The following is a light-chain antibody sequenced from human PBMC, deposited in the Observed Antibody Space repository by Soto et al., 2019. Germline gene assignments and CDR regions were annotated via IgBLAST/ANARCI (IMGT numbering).Light chain of an antibody. CDR1: SSNIGAGYD. J-gene: IGLJ2*01. V-gene: IGLV1-40*01. CDR2: RDT. CDR3: QSYDSSLSGVV. Sequence: QSVLTQPPSVSGAPGQRVTISCTGSSSNIGAGYDVHWYQQLPGTAPKLLIYRDTNRPSGVPDRFSGSKSGTSASLAITGLQADDEAVYYCQSYDSSLSGVVFGGGTKLTVL.